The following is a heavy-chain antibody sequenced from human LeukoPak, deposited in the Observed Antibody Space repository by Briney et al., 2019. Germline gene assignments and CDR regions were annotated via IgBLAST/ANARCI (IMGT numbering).Heavy chain of an antibody. CDR2: IHYSGSP. D-gene: IGHD3-22*01. J-gene: IGHJ4*02. Sequence: SETLSLTCTVSGGSIISYYWSWSRQPPGKGLEWIGYIHYSGSPNYNPSLKSRVTISVDTSKNQFSLNLSSVTAADTAVYYCARQFPGYENSGYYFDYFDYWGQGALVTVSS. CDR3: ARQFPGYENSGYYFDYFDY. CDR1: GGSIISYY. V-gene: IGHV4-59*08.